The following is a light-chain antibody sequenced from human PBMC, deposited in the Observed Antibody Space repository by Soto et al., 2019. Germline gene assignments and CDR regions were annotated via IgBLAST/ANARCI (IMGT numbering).Light chain of an antibody. CDR3: SSYTSSSTPVV. CDR2: EVS. CDR1: STDVGPYYY. J-gene: IGLJ2*01. V-gene: IGLV2-14*01. Sequence: QSALAQPASVAGSPGQSITVSCTGTSTDVGPYYYVSWYQQHPGKAPKLIIYEVSHRPSGVSNHFSGSKSGNTASLTISGLQAEDEADFYCSSYTSSSTPVVFGGGTKLTVL.